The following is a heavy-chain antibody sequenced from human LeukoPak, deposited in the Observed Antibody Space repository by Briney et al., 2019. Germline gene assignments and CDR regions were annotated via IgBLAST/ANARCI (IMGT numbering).Heavy chain of an antibody. Sequence: GGSLRLSCAASGFTFSSYGMSWVRQAPGKGVEWVSAISGNCGSTYYADSVKGRFTISRDNSKNTLYLQMNSLRAEDTAVYYCAKAMYIVVVVAVDFDYWGQGTLVTVSS. CDR1: GFTFSSYG. J-gene: IGHJ4*02. CDR3: AKAMYIVVVVAVDFDY. D-gene: IGHD2-15*01. V-gene: IGHV3-23*01. CDR2: ISGNCGST.